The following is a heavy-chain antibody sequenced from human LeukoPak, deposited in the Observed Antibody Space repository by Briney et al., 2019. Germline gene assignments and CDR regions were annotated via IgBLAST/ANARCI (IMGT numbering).Heavy chain of an antibody. V-gene: IGHV4-61*02. CDR3: ARERRWDFDY. D-gene: IGHD5-24*01. J-gene: IGHJ4*02. Sequence: SQTLSLTCTVSGGSISSGSYYWSWIRQPAGKGLEWIGRIYTSGGTNYNPSLKSRVTISVDTSKNQFSLKLSSVTAADTAVYYCARERRWDFDYWGQGTLVTVSS. CDR1: GGSISSGSYY. CDR2: IYTSGGT.